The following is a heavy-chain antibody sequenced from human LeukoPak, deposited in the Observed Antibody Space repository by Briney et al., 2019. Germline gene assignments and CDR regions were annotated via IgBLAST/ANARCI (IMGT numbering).Heavy chain of an antibody. CDR1: GFTFSSYW. Sequence: PGGSLRLSCAASGFTFSSYWMSWVRQAPGKGLGWVANIKQDGSEKYYVDSVKGRFTISRDNAKNSLYLQMNSLRAEDTAVYYCRGIQLWARTYAFDIWGQGTMVTVSS. V-gene: IGHV3-7*01. CDR3: RGIQLWARTYAFDI. D-gene: IGHD5-18*01. CDR2: IKQDGSEK. J-gene: IGHJ3*02.